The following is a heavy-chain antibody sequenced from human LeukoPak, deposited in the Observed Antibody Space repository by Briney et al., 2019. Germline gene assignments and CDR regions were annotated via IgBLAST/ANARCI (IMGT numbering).Heavy chain of an antibody. Sequence: GGSLRLSCAASGFTFSSYAMSWVRQAPGKGLEWVSAISGSGGSTYYADSVKGRFTISRDNSKNTLYLQMNSLRAEDTAVYYCAKDFALDYDILTGYYYFDYWGQGTLVTASS. J-gene: IGHJ4*02. V-gene: IGHV3-23*01. CDR1: GFTFSSYA. D-gene: IGHD3-9*01. CDR3: AKDFALDYDILTGYYYFDY. CDR2: ISGSGGST.